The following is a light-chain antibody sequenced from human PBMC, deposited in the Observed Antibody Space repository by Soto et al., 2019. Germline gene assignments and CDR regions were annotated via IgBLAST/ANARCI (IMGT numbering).Light chain of an antibody. CDR2: KAS. V-gene: IGKV1-5*03. J-gene: IGKJ1*01. Sequence: DIQMTQSPSTLSASVGDRVTITCRASQSIRSWLAWYQQKPGKAPKLLIYKASSLESGVPSRFSGSGSGTEFTLTIRSLQPDDFAAYYCQQYNSYSSFGQGTKVETK. CDR1: QSIRSW. CDR3: QQYNSYSS.